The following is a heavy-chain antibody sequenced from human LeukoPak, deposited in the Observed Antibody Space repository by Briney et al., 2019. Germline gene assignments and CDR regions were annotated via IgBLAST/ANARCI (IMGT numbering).Heavy chain of an antibody. CDR1: GGTFSSYA. J-gene: IGHJ6*03. D-gene: IGHD4-11*01. CDR2: IIPVFGTA. Sequence: SVKVSCKASGGTFSSYAISWVRQAPGQGLEWMGGIIPVFGTANYARKFQGRVTITTDESTSTAYMELSSLRSEDTAVYYCARCYSNPALPDYYYYMDVWGKGTTVTVSS. V-gene: IGHV1-69*05. CDR3: ARCYSNPALPDYYYYMDV.